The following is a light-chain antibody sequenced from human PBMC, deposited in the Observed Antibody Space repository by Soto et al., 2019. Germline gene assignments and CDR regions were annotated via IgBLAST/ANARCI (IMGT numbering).Light chain of an antibody. Sequence: DIQMTQSPSSLSASVGDRVTITCRASQSISNYLSWYQHTLGKAPKLLIYAASSLQSGVPSRFNGSGSGTDFTLTISSLHPEDFATYYCQQRSSTPLTFGGGTKGELK. CDR3: QQRSSTPLT. V-gene: IGKV1-39*01. CDR2: AAS. J-gene: IGKJ4*01. CDR1: QSISNY.